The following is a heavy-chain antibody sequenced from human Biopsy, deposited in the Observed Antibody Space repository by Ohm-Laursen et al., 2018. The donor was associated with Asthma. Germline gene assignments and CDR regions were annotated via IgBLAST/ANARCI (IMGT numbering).Heavy chain of an antibody. D-gene: IGHD2-21*02. Sequence: SETLSLTYTVSGGSINNLYWSWIRQPPGKGLESIGHVYYSGSTNYNPSLKSRVTISIDASKNQFSLKLTPVTAADTAVYYCAGGVDRVTGLLDHFDSWGQGTLVTVSS. CDR3: AGGVDRVTGLLDHFDS. J-gene: IGHJ4*02. V-gene: IGHV4-59*11. CDR1: GGSINNLY. CDR2: VYYSGST.